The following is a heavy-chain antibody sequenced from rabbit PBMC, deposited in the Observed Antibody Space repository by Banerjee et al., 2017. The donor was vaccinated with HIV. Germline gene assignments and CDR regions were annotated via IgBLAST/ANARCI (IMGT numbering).Heavy chain of an antibody. D-gene: IGHD4-1*01. CDR3: ARVEWRYYSSGWGSDFNL. CDR2: IYAGSSVGT. J-gene: IGHJ4*01. Sequence: QSLEESGGDLVKPGASLTLTCTASGFSFSSSYWICWVRQAPGKGLEWIACIYAGSSVGTYYASWAKGRFTISKTSSTTVTLQMTSLTAADTATYFCARVEWRYYSSGWGSDFNLWGQGTLVTVS. V-gene: IGHV1S40*01. CDR1: GFSFSSSYW.